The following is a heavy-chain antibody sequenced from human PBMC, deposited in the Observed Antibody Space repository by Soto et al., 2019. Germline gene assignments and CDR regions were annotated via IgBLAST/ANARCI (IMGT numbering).Heavy chain of an antibody. J-gene: IGHJ6*02. D-gene: IGHD4-4*01. CDR2: IRSKPNNYAT. Sequence: EVQLVESGGGLVQPGESLRLSCAASGFTFSGSAMHWVRQAPGKGLEWVGRIRSKPNNYATAYAASVKGRFSISRDDSKNTAYLQVNGLKTEDTAVHYCSGGQNDYNYYYYYPMDVWGRGTTVTVSS. CDR1: GFTFSGSA. CDR3: SGGQNDYNYYYYYPMDV. V-gene: IGHV3-73*02.